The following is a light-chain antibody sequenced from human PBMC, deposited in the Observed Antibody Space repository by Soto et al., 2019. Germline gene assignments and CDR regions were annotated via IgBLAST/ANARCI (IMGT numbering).Light chain of an antibody. CDR1: QSLLHSNGYNY. CDR3: MQALQTPYT. Sequence: DIVMTQSPLSLPVTPGEPAAISCRSSQSLLHSNGYNYLDWYLQKPGQSPQLLIYSGSNRASGVSDRFSGSGSGTEFTLKISRVEAEDVGVYYCMQALQTPYTFGQGTKLEIK. J-gene: IGKJ2*01. CDR2: SGS. V-gene: IGKV2-28*01.